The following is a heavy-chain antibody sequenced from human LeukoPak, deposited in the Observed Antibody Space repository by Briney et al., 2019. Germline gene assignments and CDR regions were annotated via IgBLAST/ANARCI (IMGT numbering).Heavy chain of an antibody. J-gene: IGHJ4*02. Sequence: ASVKVSCKSSGYTFTGYFMHWVRQAPGQGLEWMGWINPDTRDTNYAQKFQGRVIMTRDTSMSTAYMELSRLKSDDTAMYYCARAEPLVAAQDYWGQGTLVTVSS. D-gene: IGHD2-15*01. CDR3: ARAEPLVAAQDY. V-gene: IGHV1-2*02. CDR2: INPDTRDT. CDR1: GYTFTGYF.